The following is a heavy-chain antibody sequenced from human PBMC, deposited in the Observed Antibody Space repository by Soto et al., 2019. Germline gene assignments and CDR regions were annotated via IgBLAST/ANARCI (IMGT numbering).Heavy chain of an antibody. J-gene: IGHJ5*02. D-gene: IGHD2-2*02. Sequence: ASVKVSCKASGFTFTGYYIHWVRLAPGQGLDWMGWIDPKTGDTKYAQKFQGRVTITRDTSISTVYMELTSLRSDDTAVYYCTRGLTAAIYLGWFEPWGQGTLVTVSS. CDR1: GFTFTGYY. V-gene: IGHV1-2*02. CDR2: IDPKTGDT. CDR3: TRGLTAAIYLGWFEP.